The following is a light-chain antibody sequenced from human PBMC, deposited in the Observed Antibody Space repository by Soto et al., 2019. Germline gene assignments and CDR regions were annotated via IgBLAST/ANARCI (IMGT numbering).Light chain of an antibody. CDR3: QVWDSSSEHTV. CDR2: DDS. J-gene: IGLJ1*01. V-gene: IGLV3-21*02. CDR1: NIGSKS. Sequence: SYELTQPPSVSVAPGQTASITCWGNNIGSKSVHWYQQKPGQAPVLVVYDDSDRPSGIPERFSGSNSGNTATLTISRVEAGDEADYYCQVWDSSSEHTVFGTGNK.